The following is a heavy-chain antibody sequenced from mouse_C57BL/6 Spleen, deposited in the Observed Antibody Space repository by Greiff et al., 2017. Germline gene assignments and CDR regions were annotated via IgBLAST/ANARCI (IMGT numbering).Heavy chain of an antibody. CDR3: ARGSGPDY. D-gene: IGHD4-1*01. Sequence: QVKLKESGAELARPGASVKLSCKASGYTFTSYGISWVKQRTGQGLEWIGEIYPRSGNTYYNEKFKGKATLTADKSSSTAYMELRSLTSEDSAVYFCARGSGPDYWGQGTTLTVSS. V-gene: IGHV1-81*01. J-gene: IGHJ2*01. CDR1: GYTFTSYG. CDR2: IYPRSGNT.